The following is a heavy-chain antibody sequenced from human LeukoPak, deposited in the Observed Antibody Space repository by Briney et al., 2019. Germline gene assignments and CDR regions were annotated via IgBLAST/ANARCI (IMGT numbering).Heavy chain of an antibody. CDR1: GGTFSSYA. CDR3: ARDTPLRLENWFDP. V-gene: IGHV1-69*13. J-gene: IGHJ5*02. D-gene: IGHD1-1*01. CDR2: IITIFGTA. Sequence: SVKVSCKTSGGTFSSYAISWVRQAPGQGLEWMGGIITIFGTAKYAQKFQGRVTITADGSTTTAYMELSSLRSEDTAVYYCARDTPLRLENWFDPWGQGTLVTVSS.